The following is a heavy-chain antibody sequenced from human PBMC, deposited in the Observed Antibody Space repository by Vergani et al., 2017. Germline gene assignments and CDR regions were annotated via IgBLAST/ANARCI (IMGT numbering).Heavy chain of an antibody. D-gene: IGHD2-15*01. V-gene: IGHV1-18*01. CDR3: ARGCSGGSCYEYFQH. J-gene: IGHJ1*01. CDR2: ISAYNGNT. Sequence: QVQLVQSGAEVKKPGASVKVSCKASGYTFTSYGISWVRQAPGQGLEWMGWISAYNGNTNYAQKLQGRVTITRDTSASTAYMELSRLRSDDTAVYYCARGCSGGSCYEYFQHWGQGTLVTVSS. CDR1: GYTFTSYG.